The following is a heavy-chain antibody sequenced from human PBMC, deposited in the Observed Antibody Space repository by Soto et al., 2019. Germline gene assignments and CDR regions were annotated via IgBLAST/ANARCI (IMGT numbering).Heavy chain of an antibody. CDR3: AKNQERELPRVIDF. V-gene: IGHV3-23*01. J-gene: IGHJ4*02. D-gene: IGHD1-7*01. Sequence: GGTLRLSCATSGLTFSNYAMSWVRQAPGGGLEWVSSMSGSSSTTYYADSVRGRFTISRDRSKNTLYLQMSSLRAEDTALYYCAKNQERELPRVIDFWGQGTLVTVSS. CDR2: MSGSSSTT. CDR1: GLTFSNYA.